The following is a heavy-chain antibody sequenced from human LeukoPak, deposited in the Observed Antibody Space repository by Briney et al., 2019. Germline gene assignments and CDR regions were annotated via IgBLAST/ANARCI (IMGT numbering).Heavy chain of an antibody. CDR2: INHSGST. D-gene: IGHD3-3*01. V-gene: IGHV4-34*01. CDR1: GGSFSGYY. CDR3: ARGAAYQYYDFWSGYYTKRRWFDP. Sequence: KPSETLSLTCAVYGGSFSGYYWSWIRQPPGKGLEWLGEINHSGSTNYNPSLKSRVTISVDTSKNQFSLKLSSVTAADTAVYYCARGAAYQYYDFWSGYYTKRRWFDPWGQGTLVTVSS. J-gene: IGHJ5*02.